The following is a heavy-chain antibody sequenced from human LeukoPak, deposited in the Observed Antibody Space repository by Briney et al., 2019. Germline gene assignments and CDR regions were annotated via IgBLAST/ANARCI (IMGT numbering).Heavy chain of an antibody. CDR2: ISSSGSTI. J-gene: IGHJ4*02. V-gene: IGHV3-48*03. CDR3: ARDDPLARSDY. Sequence: PGGSLRLSCAAPGFTFSSYEMNWVRQAPGKGLEWVSYISSSGSTIYYADSVKGRFTISRDNAKNSLYLQMNSLRAEDTAVYYCARDDPLARSDYWGQGTLVTVSS. CDR1: GFTFSSYE.